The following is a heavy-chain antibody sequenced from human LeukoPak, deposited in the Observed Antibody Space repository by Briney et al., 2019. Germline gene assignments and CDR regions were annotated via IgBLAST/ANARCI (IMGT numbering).Heavy chain of an antibody. J-gene: IGHJ4*02. CDR3: ATGLSVATFLFDY. CDR1: GGSISSYY. Sequence: SETLSLTCTVSGGSISSYYWSWIRQPPGKGLEWIGYIYYSGSTNYNPSLKSRVTISVDTSKNQFSLKLSSVTAADTAVYYCATGLSVATFLFDYWGQGTLVTVSS. D-gene: IGHD5-12*01. V-gene: IGHV4-59*01. CDR2: IYYSGST.